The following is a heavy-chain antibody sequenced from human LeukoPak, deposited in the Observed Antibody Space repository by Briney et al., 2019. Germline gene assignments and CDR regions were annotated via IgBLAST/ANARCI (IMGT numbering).Heavy chain of an antibody. D-gene: IGHD3-9*01. CDR3: ARLGRVLRYFDWLPSDY. CDR2: IIPIFGTA. V-gene: IGHV1-69*06. Sequence: SVKVSCKASGGTFSSYGISWVRQAPGQGLEWMGGIIPIFGTANYAQKFQGRVTITADKSTSTAYMDLSSLRSEDTAVYYCARLGRVLRYFDWLPSDYWGQGTLVTVSS. J-gene: IGHJ4*02. CDR1: GGTFSSYG.